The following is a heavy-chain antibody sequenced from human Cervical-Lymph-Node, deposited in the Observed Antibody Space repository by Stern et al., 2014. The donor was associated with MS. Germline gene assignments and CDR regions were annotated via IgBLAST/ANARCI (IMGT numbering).Heavy chain of an antibody. CDR1: GGSISSRY. CDR3: ARLSTAVDF. CDR2: ISHSGDT. J-gene: IGHJ4*02. Sequence: QLQLQESGPGLVKPSETLSLTCAVSGGSISSRYWGWIRQPPGKGLEWIGLISHSGDTKYNPSLQSRVTISLDTSQNQFSLKVTSVTAADTAVYYCARLSTAVDFWGQGTLVTVSS. V-gene: IGHV4-59*08.